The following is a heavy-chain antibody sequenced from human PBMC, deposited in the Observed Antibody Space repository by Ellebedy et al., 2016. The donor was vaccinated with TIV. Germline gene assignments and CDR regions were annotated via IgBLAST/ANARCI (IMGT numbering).Heavy chain of an antibody. J-gene: IGHJ6*02. Sequence: SLKISXAASGFSFDVYAMHWVRQTPGKGLEWVSGIYLGNGGTGYADSVKGRFTISRDNAKNSLYLQMDSLRVEDTAVYYCGRDLTPGGLDVWGQGTTVTVSS. D-gene: IGHD2-2*01. CDR1: GFSFDVYA. CDR3: GRDLTPGGLDV. CDR2: IYLGNGGT. V-gene: IGHV3-9*01.